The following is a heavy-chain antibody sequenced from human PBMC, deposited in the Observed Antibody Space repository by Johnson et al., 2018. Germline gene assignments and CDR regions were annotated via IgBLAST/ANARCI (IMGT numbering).Heavy chain of an antibody. J-gene: IGHJ3*02. V-gene: IGHV3-30*18. D-gene: IGHD1/OR15-1a*01. CDR2: ISYAGSNK. CDR1: GFSFSTYG. Sequence: QVQLVECVGGVVQPGRSLRLSCAGSGFSFSTYGMHWVRQAPGKGLEWVSVISYAGSNKDYADSVKCRFGISRDNSKNTLFLQMNSLRPEDTAVYYLVKGEQAAFDIWGQGTMVTVSS. CDR3: VKGEQAAFDI.